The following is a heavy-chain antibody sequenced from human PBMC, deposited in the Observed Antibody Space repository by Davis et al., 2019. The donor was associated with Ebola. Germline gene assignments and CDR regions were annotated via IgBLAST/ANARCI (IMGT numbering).Heavy chain of an antibody. CDR2: ISYDGSNK. D-gene: IGHD3-10*01. CDR1: AFTFSSYG. J-gene: IGHJ4*02. V-gene: IGHV3-30*18. Sequence: GESLKISCAASAFTFSSYGMHWVRQAPGKGLEWVAVISYDGSNKYYADSVKGRFTISRDNSNNTLYLQMNGLRAEDTALYYCAKVKYYSTWRGGFDYWGQGTLVTVSS. CDR3: AKVKYYSTWRGGFDY.